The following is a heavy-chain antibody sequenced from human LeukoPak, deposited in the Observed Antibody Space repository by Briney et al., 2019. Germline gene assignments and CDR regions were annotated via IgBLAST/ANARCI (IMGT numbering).Heavy chain of an antibody. J-gene: IGHJ5*02. CDR2: MYYSGNI. CDR3: ARHLGNYIDWFDP. CDR1: GGSISSSSYY. V-gene: IGHV4-39*01. Sequence: SETLSLTCTVSGGSISSSSYYWGWVRQPPGKGLEWIGTMYYSGNIYYNPSLKSRVTMSIDMSKNQFSLMLSSVTAADTAVYYCARHLGNYIDWFDPWGQGTLVTVSS. D-gene: IGHD4-11*01.